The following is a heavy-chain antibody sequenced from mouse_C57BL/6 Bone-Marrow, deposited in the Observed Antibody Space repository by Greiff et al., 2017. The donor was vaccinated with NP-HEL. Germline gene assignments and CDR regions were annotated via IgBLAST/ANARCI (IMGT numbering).Heavy chain of an antibody. V-gene: IGHV1-81*01. Sequence: QVQLKESGAELARPGASVKLSCKASGYTFTSYGISWVKQRTGQGLEWIGEIYPRSGNTYYNEKFKGKATLTADKSSSTAYMELRSLTSEDSAVYFCARLDDGYYVKAYWGQGTLVTVSA. D-gene: IGHD2-3*01. CDR2: IYPRSGNT. J-gene: IGHJ3*01. CDR1: GYTFTSYG. CDR3: ARLDDGYYVKAY.